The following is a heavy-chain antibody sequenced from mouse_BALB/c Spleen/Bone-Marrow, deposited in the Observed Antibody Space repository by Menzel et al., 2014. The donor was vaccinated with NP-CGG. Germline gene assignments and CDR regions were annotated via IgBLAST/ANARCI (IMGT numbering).Heavy chain of an antibody. CDR2: ISSGGSYT. J-gene: IGHJ2*01. CDR1: GFTFSSYG. V-gene: IGHV5-6*01. CDR3: GRNYYGSSYYFDY. D-gene: IGHD1-1*01. Sequence: VQLQQPGGDLVKPGGSLKLSCVASGFTFSSYGMSWVRQTPDKRLEWVATISSGGSYTYYPDSVKGRFTISRDNAKNTLYLQMSSLKSEDTAMYYCGRNYYGSSYYFDYWGQGTTLTVSS.